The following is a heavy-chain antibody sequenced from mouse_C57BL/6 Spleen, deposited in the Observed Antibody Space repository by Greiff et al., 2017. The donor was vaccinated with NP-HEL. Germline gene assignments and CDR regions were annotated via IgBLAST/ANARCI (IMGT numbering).Heavy chain of an antibody. D-gene: IGHD2-1*01. Sequence: EVMLVESGGGLVKPGGSLKLSCAASGFTFSDYGMHWVRQAPEKGLEWVAYISSGSSTIYYADTVKGRFTISRDNAKNTLFLQMTSLRSEDTAMYYCARLYYGNYDAMDYWGQGTSVTVSS. CDR3: ARLYYGNYDAMDY. CDR2: ISSGSSTI. J-gene: IGHJ4*01. CDR1: GFTFSDYG. V-gene: IGHV5-17*01.